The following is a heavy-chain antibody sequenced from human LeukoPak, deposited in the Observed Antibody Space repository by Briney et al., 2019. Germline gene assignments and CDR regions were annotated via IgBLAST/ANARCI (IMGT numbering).Heavy chain of an antibody. D-gene: IGHD3-3*01. V-gene: IGHV3-23*01. CDR3: ANPIPYDFWSGYYTRMFDY. CDR2: ISGSGGST. Sequence: GGSLRLSCAASGFTFSSYAMSWVRQAPGKGLEWVSAISGSGGSTYYADSVKGRFTISRDNSKNTLYLQMNSLRAEDTAVYYCANPIPYDFWSGYYTRMFDYWGQGTLVTVSS. J-gene: IGHJ4*02. CDR1: GFTFSSYA.